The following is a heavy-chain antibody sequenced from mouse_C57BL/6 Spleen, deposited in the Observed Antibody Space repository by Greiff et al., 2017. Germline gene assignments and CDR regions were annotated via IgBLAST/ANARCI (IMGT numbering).Heavy chain of an antibody. CDR2: IYPGSGNT. V-gene: IGHV1-76*01. Sequence: QVQLQQSGAELVRPGASVQLSCKASGYTFTDYYINWVKQRPGQGLEWIARIYPGSGNTYYNEKFKGKATLTAEKSSSTAYMQLSSLTSEDSAVYFCARNYYGSSYLAYWGQGTLVTVSA. CDR1: GYTFTDYY. J-gene: IGHJ3*01. CDR3: ARNYYGSSYLAY. D-gene: IGHD1-1*01.